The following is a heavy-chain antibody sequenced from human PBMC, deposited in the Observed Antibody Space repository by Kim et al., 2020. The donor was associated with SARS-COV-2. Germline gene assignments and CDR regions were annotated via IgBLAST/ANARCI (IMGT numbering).Heavy chain of an antibody. D-gene: IGHD1-26*01. V-gene: IGHV1-45*02. CDR1: GYTFTYRY. Sequence: SVKVSCKASGYTFTYRYLHWVRQAPGQALEWMGWITPFNGNTNYAQKFQDRVTITRDRSMSTAYMELSSLRSEDTAMYYCASTVRWELRSGAFDIWGQGTMVTVSS. CDR2: ITPFNGNT. CDR3: ASTVRWELRSGAFDI. J-gene: IGHJ3*02.